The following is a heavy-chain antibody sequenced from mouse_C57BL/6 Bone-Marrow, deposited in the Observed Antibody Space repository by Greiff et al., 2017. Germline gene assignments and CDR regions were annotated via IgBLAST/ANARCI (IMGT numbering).Heavy chain of an antibody. Sequence: EVKVVESGGGLVKPGGSLKLSCAASGFTFSSYAMSWVRQTPEKRLEWVATISDGGSYTYYPDNVKGRFTISRDNAKNNLYLQMSHLKSEDTAMYYCARGLLRYPRAMDYWGQGTSVTVSS. V-gene: IGHV5-4*03. J-gene: IGHJ4*01. D-gene: IGHD1-1*01. CDR3: ARGLLRYPRAMDY. CDR1: GFTFSSYA. CDR2: ISDGGSYT.